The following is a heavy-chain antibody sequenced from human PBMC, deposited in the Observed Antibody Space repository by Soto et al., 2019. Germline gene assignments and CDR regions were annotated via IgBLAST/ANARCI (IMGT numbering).Heavy chain of an antibody. D-gene: IGHD1-26*01. CDR2: ILYDGSNK. CDR3: AKARNSGSYLFFFSMGL. Sequence: PGGSLRLSCAASGFTFSSYGMHWVRQAPGKGLEWVAVILYDGSNKYYADSVKGRFTISRDNSKNTLYLQMNSLRAEDRAVYYCAKARNSGSYLFFFSMGLRGQGTPVPVS. V-gene: IGHV3-30*18. J-gene: IGHJ6*01. CDR1: GFTFSSYG.